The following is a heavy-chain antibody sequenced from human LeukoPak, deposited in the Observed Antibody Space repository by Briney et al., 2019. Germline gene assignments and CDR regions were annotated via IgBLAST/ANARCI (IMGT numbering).Heavy chain of an antibody. V-gene: IGHV1-18*01. J-gene: IGHJ4*02. CDR3: ARACTTFITPWCFSDY. CDR2: INTQNGNT. CDR1: VYTFTTFV. D-gene: IGHD2/OR15-2a*01. Sequence: ASVTVSFTTSVYTFTTFVITWVRQAPGQGRDGRGWINTQNGNTNFAHRFQGRVTMTADTSTNTAYMELRSLRSDDPAVYYCARACTTFITPWCFSDYWGQGPLVTVSS.